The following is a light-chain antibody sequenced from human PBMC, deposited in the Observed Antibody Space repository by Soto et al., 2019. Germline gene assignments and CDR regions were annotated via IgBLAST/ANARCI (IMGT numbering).Light chain of an antibody. CDR3: HQRSTWPLT. V-gene: IGKV3-11*01. CDR1: QSVNNY. Sequence: EIVLTQSPATLSLSPGERATLSCRASQSVNNYLAWYQQKPGQAPRLLIDDASSSDTDIPARFSGSGSRTDLTLTISSLEPEDFATYYCHQRSTWPLTCGGGTKVEIK. CDR2: DAS. J-gene: IGKJ4*01.